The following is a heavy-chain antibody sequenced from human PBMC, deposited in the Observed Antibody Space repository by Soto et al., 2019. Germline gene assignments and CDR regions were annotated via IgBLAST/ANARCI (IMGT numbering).Heavy chain of an antibody. Sequence: PSETMSVTCTVAGGSISNYYLTWIRQTPGKALEWLGYMHSTGSTKYNPSLKSRVIISVDTSSNQFSLRLSSVTTADTAVYYCATLSAYTTSSDFGSSFDYWGQGALVTVSS. CDR3: ATLSAYTTSSDFGSSFDY. V-gene: IGHV4-59*03. J-gene: IGHJ4*02. CDR1: GGSISNYY. CDR2: MHSTGST. D-gene: IGHD4-17*01.